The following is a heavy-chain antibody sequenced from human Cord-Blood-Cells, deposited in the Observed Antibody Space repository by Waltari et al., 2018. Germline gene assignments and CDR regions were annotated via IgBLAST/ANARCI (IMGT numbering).Heavy chain of an antibody. CDR2: INPNSGGT. J-gene: IGHJ4*02. D-gene: IGHD3-22*01. V-gene: IGHV1-2*06. CDR1: GYTFTGYY. CDR3: ARDLDYYDSSGYVDY. Sequence: QVQLVQSGAEVKKPGASVKVSCTASGYTFTGYYMHWVRQAPGQGLEWMGRINPNSGGTNYAQKFQGRVTMTRDTSISTAYMELSRLRSDDTAVYYCARDLDYYDSSGYVDYWGQGTLVTVSS.